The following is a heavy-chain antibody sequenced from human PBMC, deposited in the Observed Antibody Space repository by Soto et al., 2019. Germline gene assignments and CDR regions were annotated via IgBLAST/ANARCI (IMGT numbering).Heavy chain of an antibody. J-gene: IGHJ4*02. CDR2: INWSGGGT. CDR3: ARGSFAHYYDY. Sequence: EVQLVESGGGVVRPGGSLRLSCEATGFKFDEYGMTWVRQVPGKGLEWVSGINWSGGGTDYADSVKGRFTISRDNAKSSLYLQMSGLRGEDTAFYYCARGSFAHYYDYWGQGTLVTVSS. CDR1: GFKFDEYG. V-gene: IGHV3-20*04.